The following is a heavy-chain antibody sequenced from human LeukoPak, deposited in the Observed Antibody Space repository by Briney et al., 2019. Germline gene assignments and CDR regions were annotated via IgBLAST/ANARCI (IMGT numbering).Heavy chain of an antibody. J-gene: IGHJ4*02. V-gene: IGHV3-21*01. Sequence: PGGSLRLSCAASGFTFSSYSMNWVRQAPGKGLEWVSSISSSSNYIYYADSVKGRFTISRDNAKNSLYLQMNSLRAEDTAVYYCARDIQVGIADYWGQGTLVTVSS. CDR2: ISSSSNYI. CDR3: ARDIQVGIADY. CDR1: GFTFSSYS. D-gene: IGHD2-2*01.